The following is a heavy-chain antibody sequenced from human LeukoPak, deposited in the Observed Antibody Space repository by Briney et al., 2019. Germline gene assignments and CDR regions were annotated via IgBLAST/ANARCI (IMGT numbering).Heavy chain of an antibody. CDR1: GGSISSGGYY. J-gene: IGHJ4*02. Sequence: SETLSLTCTVSGGSISSGGYYWSWIRQPPGKGLEWIGYIYHSGSTYYNPSLKSRVTISVDRSKNQFSLKLSSVTAADTAVYYGARDAGTVYDSSGQGFDYWGQGTLVTVSS. V-gene: IGHV4-30-2*01. D-gene: IGHD3-22*01. CDR3: ARDAGTVYDSSGQGFDY. CDR2: IYHSGST.